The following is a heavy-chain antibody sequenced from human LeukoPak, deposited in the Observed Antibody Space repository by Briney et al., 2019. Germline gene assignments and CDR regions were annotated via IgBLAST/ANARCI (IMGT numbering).Heavy chain of an antibody. CDR2: IIPIFGIA. CDR3: ARASVENYYYYGMDV. J-gene: IGHJ6*02. Sequence: SVKVSRKASGGTFSSYAISWVRQAPGQGLEWMGRIIPIFGIANYAQKFQGRVTITADKSTSTAYMELSSLRSEDTAVYYCARASVENYYYYGMDVWAKGPRSPSP. CDR1: GGTFSSYA. V-gene: IGHV1-69*04. D-gene: IGHD4-23*01.